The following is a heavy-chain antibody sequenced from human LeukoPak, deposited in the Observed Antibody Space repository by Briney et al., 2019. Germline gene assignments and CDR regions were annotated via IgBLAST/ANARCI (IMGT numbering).Heavy chain of an antibody. CDR2: HFPGDGQT. Sequence: GESLKISCKTSGYSSIGYSIGWVRRVPGKGLDWVGLHFPGDGQTSYSPSFQGQVSISSDKSSATAYLQWSSLKASDSGIYYCVRRGYYDSWISFHFDSWGQGSLVTVSS. D-gene: IGHD3-22*01. V-gene: IGHV5-51*01. CDR3: VRRGYYDSWISFHFDS. CDR1: GYSSIGYS. J-gene: IGHJ4*02.